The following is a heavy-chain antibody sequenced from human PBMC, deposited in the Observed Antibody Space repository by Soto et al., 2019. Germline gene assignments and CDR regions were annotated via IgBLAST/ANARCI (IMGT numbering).Heavy chain of an antibody. J-gene: IGHJ4*02. Sequence: GGSLRLSCAASGFSFTNFAMSWVRHSPGKGLEWVAGIGASGDITWYADSVKGRLSISRDNSKNTLYLQLNSLRFEDTAVYYCAKDDFTDRGDDYFDYWGPGTLVTVSS. CDR1: GFSFTNFA. V-gene: IGHV3-23*01. CDR2: IGASGDIT. D-gene: IGHD2-21*02. CDR3: AKDDFTDRGDDYFDY.